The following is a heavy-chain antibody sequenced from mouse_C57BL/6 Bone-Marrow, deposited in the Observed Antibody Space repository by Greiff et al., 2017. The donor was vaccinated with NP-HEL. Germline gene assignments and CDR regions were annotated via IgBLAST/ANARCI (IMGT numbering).Heavy chain of an antibody. CDR1: GYTFTSYW. V-gene: IGHV1-59*01. CDR3: ARDDGFAY. D-gene: IGHD2-3*01. J-gene: IGHJ3*01. Sequence: QVQLQQPGAELVRPGTSVTLSCKASGYTFTSYWMHWVKQRPGQGLEWIGVIDPSDSYTNYNQKFKGKATLTVDTSSSTAYMQLSSLTSEDSAVYYCARDDGFAYWGQGTLVTVSA. CDR2: IDPSDSYT.